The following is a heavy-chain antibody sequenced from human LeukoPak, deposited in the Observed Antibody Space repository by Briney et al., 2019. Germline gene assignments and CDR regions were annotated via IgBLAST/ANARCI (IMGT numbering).Heavy chain of an antibody. CDR2: INPSGGST. Sequence: GASVKVSCKASGYTFTSYYMHWVRQAPGQGLEWMGIINPSGGSTSYAQKFQGRVTMTRDTSTSTVYMELSSLRSDDTAVYYCARLRKGTIFGVVTALGYWGQGTLVTVSS. J-gene: IGHJ4*02. V-gene: IGHV1-46*01. CDR1: GYTFTSYY. D-gene: IGHD3-3*01. CDR3: ARLRKGTIFGVVTALGY.